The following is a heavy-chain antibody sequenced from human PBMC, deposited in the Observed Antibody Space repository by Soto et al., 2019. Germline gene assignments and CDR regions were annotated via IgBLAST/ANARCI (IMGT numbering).Heavy chain of an antibody. CDR2: VSHSGST. D-gene: IGHD6-6*01. V-gene: IGHV4-34*02. J-gene: IGHJ4*02. CDR3: ARSNPSRPDY. Sequence: QVQLQQWGAGLLKPSETLSLTCGVYGGSFSGYYWSWIRQPPGKGLEWIGEVSHSGSTNYNPSLKRRVTISVDTSKTHFSLKVSSVTAADTGVYYCARSNPSRPDYWGQGTLVTVSS. CDR1: GGSFSGYY.